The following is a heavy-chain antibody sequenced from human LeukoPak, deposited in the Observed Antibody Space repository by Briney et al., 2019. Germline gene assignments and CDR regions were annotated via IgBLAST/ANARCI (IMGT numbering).Heavy chain of an antibody. D-gene: IGHD5-18*01. CDR2: ITGNGGTT. Sequence: PGGSLRLSCAASGFSFSNYGMNWVRQAPGKGLEWVSGITGNGGTTYYADSVKGRFTIYRDNSRNTVYLQMNSLRAEDTAVYYCANDLGWIQLNLGRGQGTVVTVSS. CDR1: GFSFSNYG. CDR3: ANDLGWIQLNLG. J-gene: IGHJ4*02. V-gene: IGHV3-23*01.